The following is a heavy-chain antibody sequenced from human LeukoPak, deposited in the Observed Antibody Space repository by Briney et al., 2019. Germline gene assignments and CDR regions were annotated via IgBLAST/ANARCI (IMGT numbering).Heavy chain of an antibody. CDR1: GFTFSSYS. D-gene: IGHD6-19*01. J-gene: IGHJ3*02. Sequence: GGSLRLSCAASGFTFSSYSMNWVRQAPGKGLEWVSYISSSSSTIYYADSVKGRFTISRDNAKNSLYLQMNSLRAEDTAVYYCATLIAVAGSDAFDIWGQGTMVTVSS. CDR2: ISSSSSTI. CDR3: ATLIAVAGSDAFDI. V-gene: IGHV3-48*01.